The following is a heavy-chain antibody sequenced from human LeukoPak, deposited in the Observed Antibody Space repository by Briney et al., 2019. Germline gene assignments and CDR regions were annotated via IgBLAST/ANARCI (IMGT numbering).Heavy chain of an antibody. CDR2: IYYSGST. V-gene: IGHV4-31*03. J-gene: IGHJ5*02. CDR3: ARTYSSGWYVWFDP. D-gene: IGHD6-19*01. Sequence: TSQTLSLTCTVSGGSISSGGYYWSWIRQHPGKGLERTGYIYYSGSTYYNPSLKSRVTISVDTSKNQFSLKLSSVTAADTAVYYCARTYSSGWYVWFDPWGQGTLVTVSS. CDR1: GGSISSGGYY.